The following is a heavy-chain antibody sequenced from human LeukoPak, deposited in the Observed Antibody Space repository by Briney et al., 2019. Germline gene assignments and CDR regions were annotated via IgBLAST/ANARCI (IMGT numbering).Heavy chain of an antibody. CDR3: ARAYCGGDCYSADAFDI. CDR2: ISYDGSNK. CDR1: GFTLSSYG. D-gene: IGHD2-21*02. Sequence: GGSLRLSCAASGFTLSSYGMHGVRQAPGKGLEGVAVISYDGSNKYYADSVKGRFTISRDNSKNTLYLQMNSLRAEGTAVYYCARAYCGGDCYSADAFDIWGQGTMVTVSS. V-gene: IGHV3-30*03. J-gene: IGHJ3*02.